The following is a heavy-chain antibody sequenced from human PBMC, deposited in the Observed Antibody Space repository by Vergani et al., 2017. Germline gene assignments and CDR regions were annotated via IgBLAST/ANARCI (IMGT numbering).Heavy chain of an antibody. CDR1: GGTFSSYA. J-gene: IGHJ6*03. D-gene: IGHD2-2*01. CDR2: IIPIFGTA. CDR3: AREXEVVVVPAAIYYYYYMDV. Sequence: QVQLVQSGAEVKKPGSSVKVSCKASGGTFSSYAISWVRQAPGQGLEWMGGIIPIFGTANYAQKFQGRVTMTTDTSTRTAYMELRSLRSDDTAVYYCAREXEVVVVPAAIYYYYYMDVWGKGTTVTVSS. V-gene: IGHV1-69*06.